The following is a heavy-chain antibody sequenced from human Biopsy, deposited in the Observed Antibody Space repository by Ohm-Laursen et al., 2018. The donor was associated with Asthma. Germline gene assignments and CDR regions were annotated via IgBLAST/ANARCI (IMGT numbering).Heavy chain of an antibody. D-gene: IGHD1-26*01. CDR2: IWFDGSKK. V-gene: IGHV3-33*08. CDR3: ATNSGAYKNSLGDGLDV. J-gene: IGHJ6*02. Sequence: SLRLSCAASGFSFSNFGMHWVRQAPGRGPEWVGVIWFDGSKKYYADSVKGRFTISRDNSKKMLYLQMNSLRAEDTAVYYCATNSGAYKNSLGDGLDVWGQGTTVIVSS. CDR1: GFSFSNFG.